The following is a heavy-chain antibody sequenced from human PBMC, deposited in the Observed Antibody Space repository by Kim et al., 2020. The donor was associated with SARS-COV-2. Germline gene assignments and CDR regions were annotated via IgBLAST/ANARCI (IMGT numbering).Heavy chain of an antibody. V-gene: IGHV1-3*01. CDR2: INAGNGKT. D-gene: IGHD1-1*01. CDR1: GYTFSSYA. J-gene: IGHJ6*03. Sequence: ASVKVSCKASGYTFSSYAMHWVRQAPGQRLEWMGWINAGNGKTNYSQKFQGRVTITTDTSASIVYMELSSLRSEDTAVYYCAREVNWNWMNYYYFYMDVWGKGPTVTVSS. CDR3: AREVNWNWMNYYYFYMDV.